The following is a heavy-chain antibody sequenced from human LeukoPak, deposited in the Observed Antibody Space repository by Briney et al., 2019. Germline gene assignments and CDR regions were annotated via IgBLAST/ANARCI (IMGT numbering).Heavy chain of an antibody. CDR3: ARVGGGVWYFDY. CDR1: GGSISSYY. Sequence: PSETLSLTCTVSGGSISSYYWSWIRQPPGKGLEWIGYIYYSGSTNYNPPLKSRVTISVDTSKNQFSLKLSSVTAADTAVYYCARVGGGVWYFDYWGQGTLVTVSS. D-gene: IGHD5/OR15-5a*01. V-gene: IGHV4-59*01. J-gene: IGHJ4*02. CDR2: IYYSGST.